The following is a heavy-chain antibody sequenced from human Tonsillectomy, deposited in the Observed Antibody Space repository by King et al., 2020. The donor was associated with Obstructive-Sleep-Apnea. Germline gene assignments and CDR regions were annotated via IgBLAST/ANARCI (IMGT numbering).Heavy chain of an antibody. CDR3: VKGRSWSTYYYGMDV. J-gene: IGHJ6*02. D-gene: IGHD6-13*01. V-gene: IGHV3-64D*09. CDR2: ISSNGGSI. Sequence: VQLVESGGGLFQPGGALRLSCSASGFTFSIFAMHWVRQAPGRGLEDFSGISSNGGSITSADSVKGRFTISRDNSKNTNYLQMSSLGADDTAVYYCVKGRSWSTYYYGMDVWGHGTTVTVSS. CDR1: GFTFSIFA.